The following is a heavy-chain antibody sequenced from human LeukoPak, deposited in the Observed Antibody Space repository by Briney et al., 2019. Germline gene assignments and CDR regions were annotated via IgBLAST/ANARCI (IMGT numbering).Heavy chain of an antibody. CDR1: GFTFSSYE. CDR2: ISSSGNTI. J-gene: IGHJ4*02. D-gene: IGHD3-22*01. V-gene: IGHV3-48*03. CDR3: ARDKNYYDSSGRRKVTDY. Sequence: GGSLRLSCAASGFTFSSYEMNWVRQAPGKELEWVSYISSSGNTIYYADSVKGRFTISRDNAKNSLYLQMNSLRAEDTAIYYCARDKNYYDSSGRRKVTDYWGQGTLVTVSS.